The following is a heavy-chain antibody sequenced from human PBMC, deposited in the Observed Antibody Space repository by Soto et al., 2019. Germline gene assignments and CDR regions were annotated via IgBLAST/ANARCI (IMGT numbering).Heavy chain of an antibody. Sequence: EVQLVESGGGLVQPGRSLRLSCAASGFTFDDYAMHWVRQAPGKGLEWVSGISWNSGSIGYADSVKGRFTISRDNAKNSLYLQMNSLRAEDTALYYCAKDKITMVRGVIPYYFDYWGQGTLVTVSS. D-gene: IGHD3-10*01. J-gene: IGHJ4*02. CDR3: AKDKITMVRGVIPYYFDY. V-gene: IGHV3-9*01. CDR1: GFTFDDYA. CDR2: ISWNSGSI.